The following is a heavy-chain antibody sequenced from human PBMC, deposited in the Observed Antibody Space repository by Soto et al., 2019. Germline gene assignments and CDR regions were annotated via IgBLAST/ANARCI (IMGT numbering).Heavy chain of an antibody. CDR1: GFTFSSYA. CDR2: ISGSGGST. V-gene: IGHV3-23*01. Sequence: GGSLRLSCAASGFTFSSYAMSWVRQAPGKGLEWVSAISGSGGSTYYADSVKGRFTISRGNSKNTLYLQMNSLRAEDTAVYYCAKEMLTMIVVVITPFDYWGQGTLVTVSS. J-gene: IGHJ4*02. D-gene: IGHD3-22*01. CDR3: AKEMLTMIVVVITPFDY.